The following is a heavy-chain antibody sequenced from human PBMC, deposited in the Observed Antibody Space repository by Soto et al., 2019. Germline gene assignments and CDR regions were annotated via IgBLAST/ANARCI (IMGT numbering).Heavy chain of an antibody. CDR2: ISYDGSDR. D-gene: IGHD2-15*01. V-gene: IGHV3-30*03. CDR3: ARSTYCNGGSCFPQY. Sequence: PGGSLRLSCEVPGFTFSDYSFHWVRQAPGKGLEWVAMISYDGSDRYYRDSVQGRFTISRDDSKNTVYLQMNSLRAEDTATYYCARSTYCNGGSCFPQYWGPGTLVTVSS. J-gene: IGHJ4*02. CDR1: GFTFSDYS.